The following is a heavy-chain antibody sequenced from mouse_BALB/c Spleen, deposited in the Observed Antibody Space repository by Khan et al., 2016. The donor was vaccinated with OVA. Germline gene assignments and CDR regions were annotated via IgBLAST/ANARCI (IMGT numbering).Heavy chain of an antibody. CDR1: GFNIKDYY. D-gene: IGHD2-3*01. V-gene: IGHV14-1*02. CDR2: IDPENGIT. Sequence: VQLQQSGTELVMPGASVRLSCTASGFNIKDYYIHWVKQRPDQGLEWIGWIDPENGITVSDPKFQGKACIKADTASDTAYLQLSRLTSEDTAVYYCPRSILLYVDLWGQGTTLTVSS. CDR3: PRSILLYVDL. J-gene: IGHJ2*01.